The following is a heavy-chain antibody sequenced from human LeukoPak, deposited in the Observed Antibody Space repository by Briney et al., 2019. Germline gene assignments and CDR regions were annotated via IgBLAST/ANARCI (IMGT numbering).Heavy chain of an antibody. CDR1: GYTFTGYY. Sequence: ASVKVSCKASGYTFTGYYMHWVRQAPGQGLEWMGWINPNSGGTNYAQKFQGRVTMTRDTSISTAYMELSRLRSDDTAVYYCARSFQAYYYDSSDYEYYFDYWGQGTLVTVSS. J-gene: IGHJ4*02. CDR3: ARSFQAYYYDSSDYEYYFDY. D-gene: IGHD3-22*01. CDR2: INPNSGGT. V-gene: IGHV1-2*02.